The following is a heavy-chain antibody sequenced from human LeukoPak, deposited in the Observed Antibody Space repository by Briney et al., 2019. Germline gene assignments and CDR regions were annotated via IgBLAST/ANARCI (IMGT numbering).Heavy chain of an antibody. J-gene: IGHJ4*02. V-gene: IGHV4-59*11. Sequence: SETLSLTCTVGGGSLSGHYWGWIRQPPGKGLELVGHIYYTGTTFYNPSLNSRITITLATSRNQFSLRLTSVIAADTAVYYCARFSWGCSTASCYLTNWGQGTLVTVSS. CDR3: ARFSWGCSTASCYLTN. CDR1: GGSLSGHY. D-gene: IGHD2-2*01. CDR2: IYYTGTT.